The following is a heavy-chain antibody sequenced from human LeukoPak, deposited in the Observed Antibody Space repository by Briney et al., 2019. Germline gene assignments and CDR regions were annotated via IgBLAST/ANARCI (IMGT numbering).Heavy chain of an antibody. CDR2: IFSSGKT. CDR3: ASPRGDDSGGYYTWYFHH. Sequence: SETLSLTCSVSGGSISSYNWSWVRQSAGKGLEWIGRIFSSGKTNYNPSLESRVIMSVDTSENQLSLKLFAVTAADTAVYFCASPRGDDSGGYYTWYFHHWGQGILVTVSS. D-gene: IGHD3-22*01. J-gene: IGHJ1*01. V-gene: IGHV4-4*07. CDR1: GGSISSYN.